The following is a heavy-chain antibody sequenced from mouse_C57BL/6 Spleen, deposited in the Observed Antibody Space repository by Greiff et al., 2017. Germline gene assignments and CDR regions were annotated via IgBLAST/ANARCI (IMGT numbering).Heavy chain of an antibody. CDR2: INPNNGGT. J-gene: IGHJ3*01. Sequence: VQLQQSGPELVKPGASVKISCKASGYTFTDYYMNWVKQSHGKSLEWIGDINPNNGGTSYNQKFKGKDTLTVDKSSSTAYMELRSLTSEDSAVYYCARGGYYGSSYPWFAYWGQGTLVTVSA. V-gene: IGHV1-26*01. CDR3: ARGGYYGSSYPWFAY. D-gene: IGHD1-1*01. CDR1: GYTFTDYY.